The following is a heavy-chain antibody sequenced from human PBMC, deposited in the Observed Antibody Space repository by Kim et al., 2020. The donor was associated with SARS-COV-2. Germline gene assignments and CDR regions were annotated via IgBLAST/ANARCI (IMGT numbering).Heavy chain of an antibody. CDR3: SKGGPGTYVSGK. V-gene: IGHV3-23*01. J-gene: IGHJ4*02. CDR2: T. Sequence: TYCAAVVRGRFTISRDASKNTLYLQMDNLRAGDTAIYYCSKGGPGTYVSGKWGQGVLVTVSS. D-gene: IGHD3-10*01.